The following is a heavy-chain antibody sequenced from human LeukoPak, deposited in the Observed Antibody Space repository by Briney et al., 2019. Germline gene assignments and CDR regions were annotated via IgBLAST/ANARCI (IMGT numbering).Heavy chain of an antibody. V-gene: IGHV3-23*01. CDR1: GFTFSSYV. D-gene: IGHD3-22*01. CDR2: ISGSGGST. Sequence: GGSLRLSCAASGFTFSSYVMNWVRQAPGKGLEWVSTISGSGGSTYYADSVKGRFTISRDNSKNTLYLEMNSLRAEDTAIYYCAKESSSGYFNWGQGTLVSISS. J-gene: IGHJ4*02. CDR3: AKESSSGYFN.